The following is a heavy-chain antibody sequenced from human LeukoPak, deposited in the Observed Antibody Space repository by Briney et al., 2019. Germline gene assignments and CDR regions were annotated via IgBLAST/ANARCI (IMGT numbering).Heavy chain of an antibody. J-gene: IGHJ6*03. D-gene: IGHD5-24*01. CDR3: ARGRDGYNYYYYYYMDV. CDR2: MWYDGSIK. V-gene: IGHV3-33*02. Sequence: GRSLRLSCAASGFTFSNYGMHWVRQAPGKGLEWLAIMWYDGSIKHYADSAKGRFTISRDNSKNTVFLQMNSLRAEDTAVYYCARGRDGYNYYYYYYMDVWGKGTTVTVSS. CDR1: GFTFSNYG.